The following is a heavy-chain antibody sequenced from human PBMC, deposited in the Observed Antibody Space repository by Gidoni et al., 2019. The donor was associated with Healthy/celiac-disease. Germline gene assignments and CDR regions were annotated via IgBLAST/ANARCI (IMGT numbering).Heavy chain of an antibody. CDR1: GFTFSSYG. J-gene: IGHJ2*01. CDR3: AKDGYGVDFDL. V-gene: IGHV3-30*18. D-gene: IGHD3-10*01. CDR2: ISYDGSNK. Sequence: QVQLVQSGGGVVQPGRSLRLSCAASGFTFSSYGMHWVRQAPGKGLEWVAVISYDGSNKYYADSVKGRFTISRDNSKNTLYLQMNSLRAEDTAVYYCAKDGYGVDFDLWGRGTLVTVSS.